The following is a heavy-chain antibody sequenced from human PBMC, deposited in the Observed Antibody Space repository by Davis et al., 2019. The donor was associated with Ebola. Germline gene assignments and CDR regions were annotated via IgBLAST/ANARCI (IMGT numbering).Heavy chain of an antibody. V-gene: IGHV3-11*01. CDR3: ASGFDSGSYYCDY. J-gene: IGHJ4*02. Sequence: PGGSLRLSCAASGFTFSDYYMSWIRQAPGKGLEWVSYISSSGSTIYYADSVKGRFTISRDNAKNSLYLQMNSLRAEDTAVYYCASGFDSGSYYCDYWGQGTLVTVSS. CDR2: ISSSGSTI. D-gene: IGHD1-26*01. CDR1: GFTFSDYY.